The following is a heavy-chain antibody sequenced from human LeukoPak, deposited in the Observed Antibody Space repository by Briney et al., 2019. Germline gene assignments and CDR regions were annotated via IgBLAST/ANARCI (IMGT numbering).Heavy chain of an antibody. CDR2: IYYSGSP. D-gene: IGHD2-8*02. CDR1: CASITSINHF. CDR3: AVAGDRYSDTGGLYAFDF. V-gene: IGHV4-39*01. J-gene: IGHJ3*01. Sequence: PSETLSLTCTVSCASITSINHFLGWIRPPRGTGLELIGTIYYSGSPHPNPSLKSRVNISIDASKNQFSLRLSSVTAAETAVYYCAVAGDRYSDTGGLYAFDFWGRGTMVTVSS.